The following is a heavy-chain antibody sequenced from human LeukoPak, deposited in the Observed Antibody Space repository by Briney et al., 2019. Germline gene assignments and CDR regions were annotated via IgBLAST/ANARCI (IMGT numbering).Heavy chain of an antibody. V-gene: IGHV3-23*01. D-gene: IGHD3-10*01. CDR1: GFTFSSYA. CDR3: AKGVMVRGVINDFDY. Sequence: PGGSLRLSCAASGFTFSSYATSWVRQAPGKGLEWVSAISGSGGSTYYADSVKGRFTISRDNSKNTLYLQMNSLRAEDTAVYYCAKGVMVRGVINDFDYWGQGTLVTVSS. CDR2: ISGSGGST. J-gene: IGHJ4*02.